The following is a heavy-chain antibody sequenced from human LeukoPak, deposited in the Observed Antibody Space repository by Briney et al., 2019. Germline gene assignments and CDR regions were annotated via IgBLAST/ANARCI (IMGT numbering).Heavy chain of an antibody. CDR3: ARDVFGWEHPFDY. CDR2: ISSSSSYI. CDR1: GFTFRRYS. D-gene: IGHD1-26*01. V-gene: IGHV3-21*01. Sequence: GGSLRLSCAASGFTFRRYSMNGVRQAPGKGLEWVSSISSSSSYIYYADSVKGRFTISRDNARKSLYLQMNSLRAEDTAVYYCARDVFGWEHPFDYWGQGTLVTVSS. J-gene: IGHJ4*02.